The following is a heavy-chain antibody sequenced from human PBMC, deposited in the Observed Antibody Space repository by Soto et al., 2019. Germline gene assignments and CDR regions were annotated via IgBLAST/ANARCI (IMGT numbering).Heavy chain of an antibody. J-gene: IGHJ6*02. CDR3: ARTWDNYDFWEV. Sequence: PSETLSLTCGVSGDSTSSGHYWGWIRQPPGKGLEWIGSVHHSGSICDSGSTYYNPSLKSRVTIPVDTSKNQFSLKLRSVAAADTAVYYCARTWDNYDFWEVWDQGTTVTVSS. CDR1: GDSTSSGHY. D-gene: IGHD3-3*01. V-gene: IGHV4-38-2*01. CDR2: VHHSGSICDSGST.